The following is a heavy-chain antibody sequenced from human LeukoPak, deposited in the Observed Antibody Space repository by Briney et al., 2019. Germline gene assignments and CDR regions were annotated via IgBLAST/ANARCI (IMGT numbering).Heavy chain of an antibody. J-gene: IGHJ4*02. CDR3: ATSLQAVVDY. Sequence: PGGSLRLSCAASGFTFSSYSMNWVRQAPGKGLEWVSSISGGGSYIYYADSVKGRFTISRDNAKNSLYLQMNSLRAEDTAVYYCATSLQAVVDYWGQGTLVTVSS. CDR1: GFTFSSYS. V-gene: IGHV3-21*01. CDR2: ISGGGSYI.